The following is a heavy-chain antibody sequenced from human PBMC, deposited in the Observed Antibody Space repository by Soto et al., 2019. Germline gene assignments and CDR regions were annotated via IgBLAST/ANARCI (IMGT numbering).Heavy chain of an antibody. Sequence: QVQLVQSGAEVKKPGSSVKVSCKASGGTFSSYTISWVRQAPGQGREWMGRIIPILGIANYAQKFQGRVTITEDNSTSTDYMELSSLRYEDTAVYYCARTYRGYDAFDYWGQGTLVTVSS. J-gene: IGHJ4*02. CDR1: GGTFSSYT. V-gene: IGHV1-69*02. CDR3: ARTYRGYDAFDY. D-gene: IGHD5-12*01. CDR2: IIPILGIA.